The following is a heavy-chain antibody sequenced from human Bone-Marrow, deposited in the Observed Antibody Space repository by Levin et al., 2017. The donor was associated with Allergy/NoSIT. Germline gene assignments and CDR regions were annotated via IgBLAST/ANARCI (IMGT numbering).Heavy chain of an antibody. CDR1: GFTFSGSA. CDR2: IRSKANSYAT. Sequence: PGGSLRLSCAASGFTFSGSAMHWVRQASGKGLEWVGRIRSKANSYATAYAASVKGRFTISRDDSKNTAYLQMNSLKTEDTAVYYCTRPGGASYCSSTSCYLPDETTVTTWVDYWGQGTLVTVSS. CDR3: TRPGGASYCSSTSCYLPDETTVTTWVDY. D-gene: IGHD2-2*01. J-gene: IGHJ4*02. V-gene: IGHV3-73*01.